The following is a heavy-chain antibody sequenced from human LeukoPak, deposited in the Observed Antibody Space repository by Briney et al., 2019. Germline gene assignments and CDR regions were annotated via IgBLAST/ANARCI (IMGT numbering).Heavy chain of an antibody. CDR2: ISGSGTVT. CDR1: GFTFSSYE. CDR3: ARDRDYGDYDLSG. V-gene: IGHV3-48*03. D-gene: IGHD4-17*01. J-gene: IGHJ4*02. Sequence: GGSLRLSCAASGFTFSSYEMNWVRQAPGKGLEWISYISGSGTVTHYADSVKGRFTISRDNAKNSLYLQMNSLRAEDTAVYYCARDRDYGDYDLSGWGQGTLVTVSS.